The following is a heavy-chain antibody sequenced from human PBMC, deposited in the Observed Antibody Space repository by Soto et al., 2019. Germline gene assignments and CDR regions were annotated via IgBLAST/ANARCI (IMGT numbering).Heavy chain of an antibody. V-gene: IGHV3-23*01. CDR3: GKPCYSGSGSYGGFDY. CDR2: ISSNGDGT. CDR1: GFTFNNYA. Sequence: EVQLLESGGGLVQPGGSLRLSCAASGFTFNNYAMSWVRLAPGKGLEWVSAISSNGDGTYYADSVKGRFTISRDNSKDTLYLQMNSVRAEDTAVYYCGKPCYSGSGSYGGFDYWGQGTLVTVSS. J-gene: IGHJ4*02. D-gene: IGHD3-10*01.